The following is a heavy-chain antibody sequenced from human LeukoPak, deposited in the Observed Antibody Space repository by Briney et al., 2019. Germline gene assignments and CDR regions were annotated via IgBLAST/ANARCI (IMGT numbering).Heavy chain of an antibody. CDR3: ARGETKAAPFDY. V-gene: IGHV4-39*01. Sequence: SETLSLTCTVSGGSISSSSYYWGWIRQPPGKGLEWTVSIYYSGSTYYNPSLKSRVTISVDTSKNQFSLKLSSVTAADTAVYYCARGETKAAPFDYWGQGTLVTVSS. J-gene: IGHJ4*02. CDR2: IYYSGST. D-gene: IGHD3-16*01. CDR1: GGSISSSSYY.